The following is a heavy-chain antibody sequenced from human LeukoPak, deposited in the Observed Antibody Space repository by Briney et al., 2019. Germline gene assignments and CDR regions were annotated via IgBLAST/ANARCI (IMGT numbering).Heavy chain of an antibody. CDR2: ISSSSSYI. V-gene: IGHV3-21*01. Sequence: GSLRLSCAASGFTFSSYSMNWVRQAPGKGLEWVSSISSSSSYIYYADSVKGRFTISRDNAKNSLYLRMNSLRAEDTAVYYCAREGNKATEFDYWGQGTLVTVSS. J-gene: IGHJ4*02. D-gene: IGHD1/OR15-1a*01. CDR3: AREGNKATEFDY. CDR1: GFTFSSYS.